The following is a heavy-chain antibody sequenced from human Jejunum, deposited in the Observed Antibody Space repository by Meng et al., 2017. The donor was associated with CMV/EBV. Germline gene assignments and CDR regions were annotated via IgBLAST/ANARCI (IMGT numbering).Heavy chain of an antibody. D-gene: IGHD5-24*01. J-gene: IGHJ4*02. V-gene: IGHV1-69*08. CDR3: ARDEGGWLTAPDY. Sequence: QVQLGEVGAGVKKPGSSVKVSCKASGGTFSSYTISWVRQAPGQGLEWMGRIIPILGIANYAQKFQGRVTITADKSTSTAYMELSSLRSEDTAVYYCARDEGGWLTAPDYWGQGTLVTVSS. CDR2: IIPILGIA. CDR1: GGTFSSYT.